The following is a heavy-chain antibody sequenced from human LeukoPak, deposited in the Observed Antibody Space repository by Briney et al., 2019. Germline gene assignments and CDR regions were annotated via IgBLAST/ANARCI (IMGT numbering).Heavy chain of an antibody. CDR1: GGSISSGSYY. D-gene: IGHD2-2*01. J-gene: IGHJ4*02. V-gene: IGHV4-61*02. CDR2: IYTSGST. CDR3: ARDPAGSCSSTSCFSHYFDH. Sequence: NSSQTLSLTCTVSGGSISSGSYYWSWIRQPAGKGLEWIGRIYTSGSTNYNPSLKSRVTISVDTSKNQFSLMLSSVTAADTAVYYCARDPAGSCSSTSCFSHYFDHWGQGTLVTVSS.